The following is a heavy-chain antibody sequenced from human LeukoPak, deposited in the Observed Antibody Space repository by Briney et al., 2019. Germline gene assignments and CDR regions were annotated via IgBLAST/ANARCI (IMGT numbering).Heavy chain of an antibody. J-gene: IGHJ5*02. CDR1: GGSFSGYY. V-gene: IGHV4-34*01. CDR2: INHSGST. D-gene: IGHD6-13*01. CDR3: ARRGSYSSSWYAHWFDP. Sequence: SETLSLTCAVYGGSFSGYYWSWIRQPPGKGLEWIGEINHSGSTNCNPSLKSRVTISVDTSKNQFSLKLSSVTAADTAVYYCARRGSYSSSWYAHWFDPWGQGTLVTVSS.